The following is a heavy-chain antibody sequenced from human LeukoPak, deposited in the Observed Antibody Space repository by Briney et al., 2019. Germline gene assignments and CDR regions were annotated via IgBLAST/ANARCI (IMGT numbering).Heavy chain of an antibody. CDR1: GFTFSSYA. CDR3: AKGGQRYSSSVEADH. Sequence: GGSLRLSCTASGFTFSSYAMSWVRQAPGKGLEWVSAISGSGGSTYYADSVKGRFTISRDNSKNTLYLQMNSLRAEDTAVYYCAKGGQRYSSSVEADHWGQGTLVTVSS. CDR2: ISGSGGST. V-gene: IGHV3-23*01. D-gene: IGHD6-13*01. J-gene: IGHJ4*02.